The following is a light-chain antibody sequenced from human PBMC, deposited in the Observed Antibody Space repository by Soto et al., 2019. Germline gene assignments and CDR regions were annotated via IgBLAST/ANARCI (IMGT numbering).Light chain of an antibody. Sequence: QSVLTQPPSASGTPGQRVTISCSGSSSNIGSNTVNWYQQLPGTAPKLLIYNNNQRPSGVPARFSGSKSGTSASLAISGLQSEDEDDYYCAAWDDSLNGLVFGTGTKLTVL. V-gene: IGLV1-44*01. CDR1: SSNIGSNT. J-gene: IGLJ1*01. CDR3: AAWDDSLNGLV. CDR2: NNN.